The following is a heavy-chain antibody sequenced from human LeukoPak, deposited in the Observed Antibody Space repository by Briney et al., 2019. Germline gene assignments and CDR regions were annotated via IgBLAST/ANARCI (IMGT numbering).Heavy chain of an antibody. Sequence: SVKVSCKASGGTFSSYAISWVRQAPGQGLEWMGRIIPIFGTANYAQKFQGRVTITTDESTSTAYMELSSLRSEDTAVYYCARDQTAMVLHNWFDPWGQGTLVTVSS. CDR1: GGTFSSYA. D-gene: IGHD5-18*01. V-gene: IGHV1-69*05. CDR3: ARDQTAMVLHNWFDP. J-gene: IGHJ5*02. CDR2: IIPIFGTA.